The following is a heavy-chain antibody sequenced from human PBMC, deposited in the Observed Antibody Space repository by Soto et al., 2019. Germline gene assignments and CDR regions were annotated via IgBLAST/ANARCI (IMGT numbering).Heavy chain of an antibody. D-gene: IGHD6-13*01. CDR3: ARDRGAAGYDY. V-gene: IGHV1-18*01. CDR1: GYGFTIYG. J-gene: IGHJ4*02. CDR2: ISAYNGNT. Sequence: VSVKVSCKTSGYGFTIYGISWVRQAPGQGLEWMGWISAYNGNTNYAQKLQGRVTMTTDTSTSTAYMELRSLRSDDTAVYYCARDRGAAGYDYWGQGTLVTVSS.